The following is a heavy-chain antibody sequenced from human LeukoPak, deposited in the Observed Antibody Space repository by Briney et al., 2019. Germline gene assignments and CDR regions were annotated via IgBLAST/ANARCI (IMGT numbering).Heavy chain of an antibody. Sequence: SETLSLTCTVSGGSISSYYWSWIRQPPGKGLEWIGYIYYSGSTSYNPSLKSRVTISVDTSKNQFSLKLSSVTAADTAVYYCARTIYGSGTPIDYWGQGTLVTVSS. V-gene: IGHV4-59*01. CDR2: IYYSGST. CDR3: ARTIYGSGTPIDY. J-gene: IGHJ4*02. D-gene: IGHD3-10*01. CDR1: GGSISSYY.